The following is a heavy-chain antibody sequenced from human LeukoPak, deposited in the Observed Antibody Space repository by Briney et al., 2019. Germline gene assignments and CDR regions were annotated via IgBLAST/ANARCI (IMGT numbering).Heavy chain of an antibody. CDR3: ARQEIGLRSFDP. V-gene: IGHV4-39*01. D-gene: IGHD3/OR15-3a*01. CDR2: VYYTGST. Sequence: ASETLSLTCTVSGGSISSALYHWGWIRQPPGKNLEWLGSVYYTGSTHNNPSLKSRVTISVDTSKNQFSLNLSSVTAADTAVYYCARQEIGLRSFDPWGQGTLVTVSS. J-gene: IGHJ5*02. CDR1: GGSISSALYH.